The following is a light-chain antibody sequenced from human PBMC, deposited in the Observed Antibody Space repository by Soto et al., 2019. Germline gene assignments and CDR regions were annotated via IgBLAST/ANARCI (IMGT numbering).Light chain of an antibody. CDR3: LLYCGGHLGV. J-gene: IGLJ3*02. CDR1: TGAVTSGCS. Sequence: QAVVTQEPSVTVSPGGTVTLTCASSTGAVTSGCSPNWFQQKPGQAPRAPSYSTTNKHSWTPARFSGSLLGGKAALTLSGVQSGDEAVYYCLLYCGGHLGVFGGGTKLTVL. V-gene: IGLV7-43*01. CDR2: STT.